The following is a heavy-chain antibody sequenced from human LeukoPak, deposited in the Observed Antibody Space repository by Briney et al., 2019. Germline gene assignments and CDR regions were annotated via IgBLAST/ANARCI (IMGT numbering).Heavy chain of an antibody. CDR1: GFSFSRCG. CDR3: AKDLIPAVAGTGS. CDR2: IRYDGSNK. J-gene: IGHJ4*02. V-gene: IGHV3-30*02. D-gene: IGHD6-19*01. Sequence: GGSLRLSCAASGFSFSRCGIHWVRQAPGKGLEWVAFIRYDGSNKYYADSVKGRFTISRDNSKNTLYLQMNSLRAEDTAVYYCAKDLIPAVAGTGSWGQGTLVTVSS.